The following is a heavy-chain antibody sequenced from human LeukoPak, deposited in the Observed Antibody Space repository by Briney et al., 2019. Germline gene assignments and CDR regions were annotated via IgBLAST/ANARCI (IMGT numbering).Heavy chain of an antibody. V-gene: IGHV1-18*01. CDR2: IGPFNDHT. Sequence: ASVKVSCKASGYKLNSYGISWVRQAPGQGLQWMGWIGPFNDHTNYAQNFQGRVTMTTDTSTSTAYMELKSLTSHDTAIYYGARAIGYDRLTAFDSWGQGTLVTVSS. J-gene: IGHJ4*02. CDR3: ARAIGYDRLTAFDS. CDR1: GYKLNSYG. D-gene: IGHD3-9*01.